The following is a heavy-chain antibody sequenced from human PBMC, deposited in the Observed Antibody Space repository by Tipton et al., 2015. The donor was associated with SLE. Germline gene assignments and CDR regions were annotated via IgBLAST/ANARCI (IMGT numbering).Heavy chain of an antibody. CDR2: IYYSGDT. V-gene: IGHV4-59*11. Sequence: TLSLTCTVSGGSISGHYWSWIRQPPGKALEWIGYIYYSGDTNYNPSLKSRVTFSVDTSKNQFSLNLNSVTAADTAVYYCARDLRNSRGWSNLDSWGQGTLVTVSS. CDR1: GGSISGHY. J-gene: IGHJ4*02. CDR3: ARDLRNSRGWSNLDS. D-gene: IGHD6-19*01.